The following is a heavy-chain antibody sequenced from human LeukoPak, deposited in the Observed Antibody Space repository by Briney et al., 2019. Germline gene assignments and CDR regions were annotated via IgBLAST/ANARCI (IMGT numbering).Heavy chain of an antibody. Sequence: GGSLRLSCAASGFTFSEYTMHWVRQATGKGLEWVSLISWNGARIHYGDSVKVRFTISRDNSKNSLYLQMNSLRKEDTALYYCVKDLVAASENVRGWYPMDYWGQGTVVSVSS. D-gene: IGHD6-19*01. CDR1: GFTFSEYT. V-gene: IGHV3-43*01. J-gene: IGHJ4*02. CDR3: VKDLVAASENVRGWYPMDY. CDR2: ISWNGARI.